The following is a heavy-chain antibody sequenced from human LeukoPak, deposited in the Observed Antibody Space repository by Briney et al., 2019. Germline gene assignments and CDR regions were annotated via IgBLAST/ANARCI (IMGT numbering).Heavy chain of an antibody. CDR2: IYDSGST. Sequence: PSETLSLTCTVSGGSINSYYWSWIRQPPGKGLEWIGYIYDSGSTNYNPSLKSRVTISVDTSKNQFSLKLSSVTAADTAVYYCARVGSGSYQTRGPFQHWGQGTLVTVSS. CDR1: GGSINSYY. V-gene: IGHV4-59*08. CDR3: ARVGSGSYQTRGPFQH. D-gene: IGHD3-10*01. J-gene: IGHJ1*01.